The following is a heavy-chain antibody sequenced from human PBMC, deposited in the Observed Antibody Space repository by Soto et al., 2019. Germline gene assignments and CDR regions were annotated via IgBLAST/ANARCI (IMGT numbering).Heavy chain of an antibody. CDR3: ARVERGTATTVVDAFDI. CDR2: MSHSGGT. CDR1: GGFVRSGSNY. D-gene: IGHD1-1*01. J-gene: IGHJ3*02. Sequence: QVQLQQWGAGLLKPRETLSLTCAVYGGFVRSGSNYWSWFRQPPGKGLEWFGEMSHSGGTHFNPSLKIRVTISVDTSKNQFSLKMSSVTAADTALYYCARVERGTATTVVDAFDIWGPGTMVTVSS. V-gene: IGHV4-34*01.